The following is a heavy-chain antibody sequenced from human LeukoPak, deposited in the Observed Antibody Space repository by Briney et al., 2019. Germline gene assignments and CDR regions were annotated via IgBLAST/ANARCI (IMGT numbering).Heavy chain of an antibody. J-gene: IGHJ4*02. CDR1: GFTFSSYG. Sequence: GGSLRLSCAASGFTFSSYGMHWVRQAPGKGLEWVAVISYDGGTAYYADSVKGRFTISRDTSKNTLFLQMNSLRAEDTALYYCARDPLRGWGDYFDYWGQGTLVTVSS. CDR3: ARDPLRGWGDYFDY. V-gene: IGHV3-30*19. CDR2: ISYDGGTA. D-gene: IGHD3-10*01.